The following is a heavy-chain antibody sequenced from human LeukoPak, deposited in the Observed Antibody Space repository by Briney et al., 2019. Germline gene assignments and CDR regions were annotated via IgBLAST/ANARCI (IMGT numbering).Heavy chain of an antibody. CDR2: ISGSGYST. Sequence: GGSPRLSCAASGFTFSTYGMNWVRQAPGKGLEWVSGISGSGYSTYYADSVKGRFTISRDNSRNTLSLQMNSLRAEDTAVYYCAKAQGPRPSFDIWGRGTMVTVSS. J-gene: IGHJ3*02. D-gene: IGHD6-25*01. CDR3: AKAQGPRPSFDI. V-gene: IGHV3-23*01. CDR1: GFTFSTYG.